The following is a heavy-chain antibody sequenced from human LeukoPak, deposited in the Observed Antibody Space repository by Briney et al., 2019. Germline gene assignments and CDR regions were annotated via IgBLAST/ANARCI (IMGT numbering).Heavy chain of an antibody. CDR3: ARRDYDFWSGYYRMNCNWFDP. J-gene: IGHJ5*02. CDR1: GGSFSGYY. CDR2: INRSGST. V-gene: IGHV4-34*01. D-gene: IGHD3-3*01. Sequence: SETLSLTCAVYGGSFSGYYWSWIRQPPGKGLEWIGEINRSGSTNYNPSPKSRVTISVDTSKNQFSLKLSSVTAADTAVYYCARRDYDFWSGYYRMNCNWFDPWGQGTLVTVSS.